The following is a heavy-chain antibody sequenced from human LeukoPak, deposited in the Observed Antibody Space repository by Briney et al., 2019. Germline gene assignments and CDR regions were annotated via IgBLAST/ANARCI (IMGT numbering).Heavy chain of an antibody. D-gene: IGHD3-3*01. CDR2: IYYSGST. V-gene: IGHV4-59*08. Sequence: SETLSLTCTVSGGSISSYYWSWIRQPPGKGLEWIGYIYYSGSTNYNPSLKSRVTISVDTSKNQFSPKLSSVTAADTAVYYCARSSWSGYPNYYYYYGMDVWGQGTTVTVSS. CDR1: GGSISSYY. CDR3: ARSSWSGYPNYYYYYGMDV. J-gene: IGHJ6*02.